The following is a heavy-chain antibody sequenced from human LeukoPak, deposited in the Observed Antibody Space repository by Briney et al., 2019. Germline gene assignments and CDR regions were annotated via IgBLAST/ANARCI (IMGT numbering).Heavy chain of an antibody. V-gene: IGHV3-30*18. Sequence: GGSLRLSCAASGFTFSSYGMHWVRQAPGKGLEWVAVISYDGSNKYHADSVKGRFTTSRDNSKNTLYLQMNSLRAEDTAVYYCAKEYYDFWSGYLYLGYFDYWGQGTLVTVSS. CDR2: ISYDGSNK. CDR3: AKEYYDFWSGYLYLGYFDY. D-gene: IGHD3-3*01. J-gene: IGHJ4*02. CDR1: GFTFSSYG.